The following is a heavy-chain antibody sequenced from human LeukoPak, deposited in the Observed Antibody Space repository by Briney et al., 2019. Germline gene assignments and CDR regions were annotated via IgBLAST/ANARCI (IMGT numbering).Heavy chain of an antibody. CDR3: ARGPPFAS. D-gene: IGHD3-16*01. J-gene: IGHJ5*01. V-gene: IGHV4-31*03. CDR1: CAPHHCDVFL. CDR2: IYYTGCT. Sequence: SQPLPLPCTVWCAPHHCDVFLWLWIRQPPGKGREGFGYIYYTGCTYYNSSLKSRVTISIDTSKNQFSLNLSSVTAADTAVYYCARGPPFASWGQGTLVTASS.